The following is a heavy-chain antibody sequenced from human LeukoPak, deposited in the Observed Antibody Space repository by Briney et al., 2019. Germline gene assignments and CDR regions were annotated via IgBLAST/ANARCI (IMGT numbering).Heavy chain of an antibody. D-gene: IGHD3-10*01. CDR1: GYTFTNYG. J-gene: IGHJ4*02. CDR3: ARDLWFGELSGPFDY. CDR2: ISAYNGNT. V-gene: IGHV1-18*01. Sequence: ASVKVSCKTSGYTFTNYGISWVRQAPGQGLEWMGWISAYNGNTNYTQNLQGRVTITADESTSTAYMELSSLRSEDTAVYYCARDLWFGELSGPFDYWGQGTLVTVSS.